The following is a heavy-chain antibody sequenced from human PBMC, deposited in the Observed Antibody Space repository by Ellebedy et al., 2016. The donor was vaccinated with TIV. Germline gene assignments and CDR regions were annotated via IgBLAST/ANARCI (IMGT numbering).Heavy chain of an antibody. Sequence: GESLKISCAASGFTLSSHWMHWVRQAPGKGLVWVSRINTDRTTTNYADSVKGRFTISSDNAKNTLYLQMNSLRVEDTAAYDCARVIGGTTGFDLWGRGTLVTVSS. V-gene: IGHV3-74*01. CDR1: GFTLSSHW. CDR3: ARVIGGTTGFDL. CDR2: INTDRTTT. D-gene: IGHD2/OR15-2a*01. J-gene: IGHJ2*01.